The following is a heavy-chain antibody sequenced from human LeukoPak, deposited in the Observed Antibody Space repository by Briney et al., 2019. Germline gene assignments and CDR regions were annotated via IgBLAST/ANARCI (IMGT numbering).Heavy chain of an antibody. CDR2: IYSGGST. CDR3: ARDSLGNGRSVGYFQQ. D-gene: IGHD1-26*01. CDR1: GFTVSSNY. V-gene: IGHV3-66*02. J-gene: IGHJ1*01. Sequence: GGSLRLSCAASGFTVSSNYMSWVRQAPGKGLEWVSVIYSGGSTYYADSVKGRFTISRDNSKNTLYLQMNSLRAEDTAVYYCARDSLGNGRSVGYFQQWGQGTLVTVSS.